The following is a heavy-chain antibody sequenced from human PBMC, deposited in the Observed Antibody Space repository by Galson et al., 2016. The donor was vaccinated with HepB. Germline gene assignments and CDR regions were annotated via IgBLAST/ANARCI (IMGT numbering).Heavy chain of an antibody. V-gene: IGHV2-5*02. J-gene: IGHJ4*02. CDR1: GFSLGSNGVS. CDR2: IYWDDDK. Sequence: PALVKPTQTLTLTCSFSGFSLGSNGVSVGWIRQPPGKPLEWLALIYWDDDKRYSPSLESRLTISRDTSVNQVVLEMTNVGPLDAATYFCAHSRSLFLFDYWGPGTVVTVSS. CDR3: AHSRSLFLFDY.